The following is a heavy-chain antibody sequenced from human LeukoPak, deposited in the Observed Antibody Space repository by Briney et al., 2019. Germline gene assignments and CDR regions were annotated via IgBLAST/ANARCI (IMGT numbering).Heavy chain of an antibody. CDR1: GYTFTSYD. CDR3: ARSSVYYYDSSGYSFDWFDP. D-gene: IGHD3-22*01. Sequence: ASVNVSCKASGYTFTSYDINWVRQAPGQGLEWMGWMNPNSGNTGYAQKFQGRVTMTRNTSISTAYMELSSLRSEDTAVYYCARSSVYYYDSSGYSFDWFDPWGQGTLVTVSS. V-gene: IGHV1-8*01. CDR2: MNPNSGNT. J-gene: IGHJ5*02.